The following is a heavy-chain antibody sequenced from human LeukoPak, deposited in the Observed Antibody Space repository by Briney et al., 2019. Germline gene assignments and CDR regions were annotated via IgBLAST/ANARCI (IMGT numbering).Heavy chain of an antibody. D-gene: IGHD3-10*01. Sequence: ASVKDSCKASGYTFTSYGISWVRQAPGQGVEWMGWISAYNGNTNYAQKLQGRVTMTTDTSTSTAYMELRSLRSDDTAVYYCARERRYYGSGSYYYYYGMDVWGQGTTVTVS. V-gene: IGHV1-18*01. CDR2: ISAYNGNT. J-gene: IGHJ6*02. CDR3: ARERRYYGSGSYYYYYGMDV. CDR1: GYTFTSYG.